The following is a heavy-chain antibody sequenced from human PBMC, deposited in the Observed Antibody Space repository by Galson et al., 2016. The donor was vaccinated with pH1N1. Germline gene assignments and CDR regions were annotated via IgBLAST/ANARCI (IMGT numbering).Heavy chain of an antibody. V-gene: IGHV6-1*01. D-gene: IGHD6-13*01. CDR2: TYYRSKWYN. CDR1: GDSVSSNSAA. CDR3: ARDGIAAAGIRRDQYYFGY. J-gene: IGHJ4*02. Sequence: CAISGDSVSSNSAAWNWIRQSPSRGLEWLGRTYYRSKWYNDYAVSVKSRITINPDKSKNQFSLQLNSVTPEETAVYYFARDGIAAAGIRRDQYYFGYWGQGTLVTVSS.